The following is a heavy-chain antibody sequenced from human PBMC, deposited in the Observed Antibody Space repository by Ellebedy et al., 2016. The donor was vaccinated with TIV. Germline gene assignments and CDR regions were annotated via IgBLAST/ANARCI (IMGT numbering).Heavy chain of an antibody. CDR2: IFYNGIT. CDR1: GGSISSGGYY. V-gene: IGHV4-39*01. J-gene: IGHJ4*02. CDR3: ARLRAGGGSSWYFDY. Sequence: MPSETLSLTCTVSGGSISSGGYYWSWIRQPPGKGLEWIGSIFYNGITYYNPSLKSRVTISVDTSKNQFSLKLSSVTAADTAVYYCARLRAGGGSSWYFDYWGQGTLVTVSS. D-gene: IGHD6-13*01.